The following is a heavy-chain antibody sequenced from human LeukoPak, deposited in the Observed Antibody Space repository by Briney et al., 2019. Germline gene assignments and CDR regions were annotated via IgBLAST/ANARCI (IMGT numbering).Heavy chain of an antibody. J-gene: IGHJ4*02. CDR2: ISISGTYL. Sequence: GGSLRLSCAASGFTFSSYSMNWVRRAPGKGLEWVSSISISGTYLYYADSVKGRFTISRDNAKNSLYLQMSSLRAEDTAVYYCAGRPENWGQGTLVTVSS. CDR3: AGRPEN. V-gene: IGHV3-21*01. CDR1: GFTFSSYS. D-gene: IGHD1-14*01.